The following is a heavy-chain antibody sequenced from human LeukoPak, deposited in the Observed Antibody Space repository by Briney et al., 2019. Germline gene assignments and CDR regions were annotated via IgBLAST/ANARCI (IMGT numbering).Heavy chain of an antibody. CDR1: EYTFTDYA. D-gene: IGHD6-6*01. V-gene: IGHV1-3*01. CDR3: ARDGEYSSSPNWFDP. Sequence: ASVKVSCKASEYTFTDYAINWVRQAPGQRLEWMGWINAGNGNTKYSQKFQGRVTITRDTSASTAYMELSSLRSEDTAVYYCARDGEYSSSPNWFDPWGQGTLVTVSS. J-gene: IGHJ5*02. CDR2: INAGNGNT.